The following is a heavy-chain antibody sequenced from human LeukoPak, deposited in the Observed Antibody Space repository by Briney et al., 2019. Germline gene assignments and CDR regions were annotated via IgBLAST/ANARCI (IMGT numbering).Heavy chain of an antibody. CDR2: IIPIFGTA. V-gene: IGHV1-69*01. CDR3: VFYCSSTSCYLNFDY. Sequence: GSSVKVSCKASGGTFSSYAISWVRQAPGQGLEWMGGIIPIFGTANYAQKFQGRVTITADESTSTAYMELSSLRSEDTAVYYCVFYCSSTSCYLNFDYWGQGTLVTVSS. D-gene: IGHD2-2*01. CDR1: GGTFSSYA. J-gene: IGHJ4*02.